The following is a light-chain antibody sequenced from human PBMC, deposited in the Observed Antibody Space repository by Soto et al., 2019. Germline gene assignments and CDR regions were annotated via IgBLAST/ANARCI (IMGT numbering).Light chain of an antibody. Sequence: EIVMTQSPATLSVSPGERATLSCRASQSVSSNLAWYQRKPGQAPRLLIYGASTRATGIPARCSGSGPGTEFSFTISSLQSEDFAVYYCQQYNKWPQYTFGQGTKLEIK. J-gene: IGKJ2*01. V-gene: IGKV3-15*01. CDR3: QQYNKWPQYT. CDR2: GAS. CDR1: QSVSSN.